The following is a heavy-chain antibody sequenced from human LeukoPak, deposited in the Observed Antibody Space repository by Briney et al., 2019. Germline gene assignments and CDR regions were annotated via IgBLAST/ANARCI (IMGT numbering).Heavy chain of an antibody. Sequence: ASVKVSCKASGGTFSSYAISWVRQAPGQGLEWMGGIIPIFGTANYAQKFQGRVTITADESTSTAYMELSSPRSEDTAVYYCARDYSGYKINWFDPWGQGTLVTVSS. CDR3: ARDYSGYKINWFDP. CDR2: IIPIFGTA. D-gene: IGHD5-12*01. CDR1: GGTFSSYA. J-gene: IGHJ5*02. V-gene: IGHV1-69*01.